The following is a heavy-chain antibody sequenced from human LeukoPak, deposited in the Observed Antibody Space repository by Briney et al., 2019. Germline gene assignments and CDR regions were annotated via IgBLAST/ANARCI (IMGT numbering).Heavy chain of an antibody. Sequence: SETLSLTCAVYGGSFSGYYWSWIRQPPGKGLEWIGEINHSGSTNYNPSLKSRVTMSVDTSKNQFSLKLSSVTAADTAVYYCARGLEYYHDSSDYYYVRAFDIWGQGTMVTVSS. J-gene: IGHJ3*02. CDR2: INHSGST. D-gene: IGHD3-22*01. V-gene: IGHV4-34*01. CDR1: GGSFSGYY. CDR3: ARGLEYYHDSSDYYYVRAFDI.